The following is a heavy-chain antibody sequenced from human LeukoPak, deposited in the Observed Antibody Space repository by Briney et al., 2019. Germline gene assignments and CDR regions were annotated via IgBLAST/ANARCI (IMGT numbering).Heavy chain of an antibody. V-gene: IGHV3-49*03. CDR3: SRGRQYLDN. Sequence: GGSLRLSCTASGFSFGDYAMSWFRQAPGKGLEWGGFIRSNTYGGTTEYAASVKGRFTISRDDSKSIADLQMNSLKTDDTAVYYCSRGRQYLDNWGQGTLVTVSS. CDR2: IRSNTYGGTT. CDR1: GFSFGDYA. J-gene: IGHJ4*02.